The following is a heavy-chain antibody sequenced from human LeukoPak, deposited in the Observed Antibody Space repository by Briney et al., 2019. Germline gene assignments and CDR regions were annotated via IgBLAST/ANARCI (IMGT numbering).Heavy chain of an antibody. CDR1: GGSFSGYY. J-gene: IGHJ5*02. CDR3: ARGGPTEDYGTTTKDNWFDP. V-gene: IGHV4-34*01. D-gene: IGHD4-17*01. CDR2: INHSGST. Sequence: PSETLSLTCAVYGGSFSGYYWSWIRQPPGKGLEWIGEINHSGSTNYNPSLKSRVTISVDTSENQFSLKLSSVTAADTAVYYCARGGPTEDYGTTTKDNWFDPWGQGTLATVSS.